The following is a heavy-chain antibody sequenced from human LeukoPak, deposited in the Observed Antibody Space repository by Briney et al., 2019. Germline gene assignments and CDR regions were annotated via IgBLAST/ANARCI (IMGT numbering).Heavy chain of an antibody. CDR1: GFTLSSYG. D-gene: IGHD2-21*01. CDR2: ISYDGSNK. Sequence: GGSLRLSCAASGFTLSSYGMHWVRQAPGKGLEWVAVISYDGSNKYYADSVKGRFTISRDNSKNTLYLQMNSLRAEDTAVYYCAKDYSPSSYYFDYWGQGTLVTVSS. J-gene: IGHJ4*02. CDR3: AKDYSPSSYYFDY. V-gene: IGHV3-30*18.